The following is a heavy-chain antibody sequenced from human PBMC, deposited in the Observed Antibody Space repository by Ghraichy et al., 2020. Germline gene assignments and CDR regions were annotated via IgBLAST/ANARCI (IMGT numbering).Heavy chain of an antibody. J-gene: IGHJ4*02. V-gene: IGHV3-23*01. CDR1: GFTFSSYA. CDR2: ISGSGGST. D-gene: IGHD3-22*01. Sequence: GESLNISCAASGFTFSSYAMSWVRQAPGKGLEWVSAISGSGGSTYYADSVKGRFTISRDNSKNTLYLQMNSLRAEDTAVYYCEGYYYDSSGYFHFDYWGQGTLVTVSS. CDR3: EGYYYDSSGYFHFDY.